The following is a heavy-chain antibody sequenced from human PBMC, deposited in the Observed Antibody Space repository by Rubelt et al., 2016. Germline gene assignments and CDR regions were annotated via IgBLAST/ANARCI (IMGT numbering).Heavy chain of an antibody. CDR2: VSNDGIRT. CDR1: GFTFSDYY. J-gene: IGHJ4*02. V-gene: IGHV3-23*04. D-gene: IGHD2-15*01. Sequence: EVHLVESGGGLVQPGGSLRLSCAASGFTFSDYYMSWIRQAPGKGLEWVLSVSNDGIRTYYADSVKGRFTISRDNSKYTLDLQMNSLRAEDTAIYYCAKRSAAGTYYFDDWGQGTLVTVSS. CDR3: AKRSAAGTYYFDD.